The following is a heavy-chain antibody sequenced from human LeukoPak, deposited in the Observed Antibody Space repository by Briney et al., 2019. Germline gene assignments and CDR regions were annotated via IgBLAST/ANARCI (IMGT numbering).Heavy chain of an antibody. D-gene: IGHD4-17*01. V-gene: IGHV3-30*18. CDR3: AKAGGKTTVTTSRVEEQYCFDY. J-gene: IGHJ4*02. CDR1: GFTFSSYG. CDR2: IPYDGSNK. Sequence: GGSLRLSCAAFGFTFSSYGMHWVRQAPGKGLEWVAVIPYDGSNKYYADSVKGRFTISRDNSKNTLYLQMNSLRAGDTAVYYCAKAGGKTTVTTSRVEEQYCFDYWGQGTLVTVSS.